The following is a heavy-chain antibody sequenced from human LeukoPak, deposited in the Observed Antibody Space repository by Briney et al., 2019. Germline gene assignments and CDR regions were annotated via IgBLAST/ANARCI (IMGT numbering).Heavy chain of an antibody. J-gene: IGHJ4*02. V-gene: IGHV3-7*03. Sequence: GGSLRLSCEGSAFIFSGHWMNWVRQTPGKGLEWVASIKEDGSERQYVDSVRGRFSISRDNTKGSLFLQLNSLRAEDTAVNYCARDRDNYDFWSGPIDYWGQGTLVTVSS. CDR1: AFIFSGHW. CDR2: IKEDGSER. CDR3: ARDRDNYDFWSGPIDY. D-gene: IGHD3-3*01.